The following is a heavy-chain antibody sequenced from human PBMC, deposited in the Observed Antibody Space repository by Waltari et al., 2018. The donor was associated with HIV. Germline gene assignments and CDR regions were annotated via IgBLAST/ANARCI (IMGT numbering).Heavy chain of an antibody. CDR1: GYTFTSYD. CDR2: MNPNSGNT. V-gene: IGHV1-8*01. D-gene: IGHD2-2*01. J-gene: IGHJ6*02. Sequence: QVQLVQSGAEVKKPGASVKVSCKASGYTFTSYDINGVRQATGQGLEWMGWMNPNSGNTGYAQKFQGRVTMTRNTSISTAYMELSSLRSEDTAVYYCARLGYCSSTSCYYYYGMDVWGQGTTVTVSS. CDR3: ARLGYCSSTSCYYYYGMDV.